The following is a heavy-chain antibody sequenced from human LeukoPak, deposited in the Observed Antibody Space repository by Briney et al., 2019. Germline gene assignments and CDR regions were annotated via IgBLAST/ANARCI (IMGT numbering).Heavy chain of an antibody. CDR3: ARYYDSSGYDAFDI. V-gene: IGHV1-2*02. Sequence: ASVEVSCKASGYTFTGYYMHWVRQAPGQGLEWMGWINPNSGGTNYAQKFQGRVTMTRDTSISTAYMELSRLRSDDTAVYYCARYYDSSGYDAFDIWGQGTMVTVSS. J-gene: IGHJ3*02. D-gene: IGHD3-22*01. CDR1: GYTFTGYY. CDR2: INPNSGGT.